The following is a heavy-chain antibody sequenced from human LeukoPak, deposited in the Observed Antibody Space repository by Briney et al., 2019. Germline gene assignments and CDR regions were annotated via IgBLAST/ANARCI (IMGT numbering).Heavy chain of an antibody. CDR1: GGSISNYY. V-gene: IGHV4-4*07. CDR3: ARFSSIAVAFDY. D-gene: IGHD6-6*01. CDR2: IYTSGTT. J-gene: IGHJ4*02. Sequence: PSETLSLTCTVSGGSISNYYWSWIRQPAGKGLEWIGRIYTSGTTHYNPSLKSRVTMSVDTSKNQFSLNLSSVTAADTAVYYCARFSSIAVAFDYWGLGTLVTVSS.